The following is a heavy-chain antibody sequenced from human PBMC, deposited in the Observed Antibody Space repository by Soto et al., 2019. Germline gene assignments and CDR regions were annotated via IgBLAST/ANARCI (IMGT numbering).Heavy chain of an antibody. D-gene: IGHD3-16*01. CDR2: IYYSGST. Sequence: SETLSLTCTVSDSSIRSYYRSWIRQPPGKGLEWIGYIYYSGSTNYNPSLKSRVTISVDTSKNQFSLKLSSVTAADTAVYYCARRWGTTFDYWGQGNLVTVSS. CDR3: ARRWGTTFDY. CDR1: DSSIRSYY. V-gene: IGHV4-59*08. J-gene: IGHJ4*02.